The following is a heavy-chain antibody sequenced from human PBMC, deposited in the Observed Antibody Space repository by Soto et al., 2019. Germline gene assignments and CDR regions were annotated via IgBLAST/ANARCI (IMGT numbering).Heavy chain of an antibody. Sequence: PGGSLRLSCAASGFTFSSYSMHWVRQAPGKGLEWVAVISYDGSNKYYADSVKGRFTISRDNSKNTLYLQMNSLRAEDTAVYYCARDHPYDSSGYHFFYFDYWGQGTLVNVSS. CDR3: ARDHPYDSSGYHFFYFDY. V-gene: IGHV3-30-3*01. CDR1: GFTFSSYS. CDR2: ISYDGSNK. J-gene: IGHJ4*02. D-gene: IGHD3-22*01.